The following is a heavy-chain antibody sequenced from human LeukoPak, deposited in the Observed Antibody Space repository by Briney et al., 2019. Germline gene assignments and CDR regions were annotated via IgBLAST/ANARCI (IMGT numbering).Heavy chain of an antibody. D-gene: IGHD5-12*01. J-gene: IGHJ4*02. CDR3: ASPRSGYDYYFDY. V-gene: IGHV3-7*01. CDR1: GFTFSSYW. CDR2: IKQEGSEK. Sequence: GGSLRLSCAASGFTFSSYWMSWVRQAPGKGLEWVANIKQEGSEKYYVDSVKGRFTISRDNAKNSLYLQMDSLRAEDTAVYYCASPRSGYDYYFDYWGQGTLVTVSS.